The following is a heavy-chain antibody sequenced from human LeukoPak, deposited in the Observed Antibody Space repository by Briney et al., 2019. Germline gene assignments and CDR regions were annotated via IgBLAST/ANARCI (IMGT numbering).Heavy chain of an antibody. J-gene: IGHJ6*03. Sequence: GGSLRLSCAASGFTCSSYSMNWVRQAPGKGLEWVSYISSSSSTIYYAGSVKGRFAISRDNAKNSLYLQMNSLRAEDTAVNYCARARSRSSGRRNYYYYMDVWGKGTTVTVSS. CDR2: ISSSSSTI. V-gene: IGHV3-48*04. CDR3: ARARSRSSGRRNYYYYMDV. D-gene: IGHD3-22*01. CDR1: GFTCSSYS.